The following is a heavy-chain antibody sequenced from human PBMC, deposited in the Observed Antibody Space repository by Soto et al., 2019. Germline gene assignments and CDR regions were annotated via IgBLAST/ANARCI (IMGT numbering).Heavy chain of an antibody. V-gene: IGHV1-69*13. J-gene: IGHJ4*02. D-gene: IGHD6-19*01. CDR2: IIPIFGTA. CDR3: ASGYSSGWYGY. Sequence: ASVKVSCKASGGTFSSYAISWVRQAPGQGPEWMGGIIPIFGTANYAQKFQGRVTITADESTSTAYMELSSLRSEDTAVYYCASGYSSGWYGYWGQGTLVTVSS. CDR1: GGTFSSYA.